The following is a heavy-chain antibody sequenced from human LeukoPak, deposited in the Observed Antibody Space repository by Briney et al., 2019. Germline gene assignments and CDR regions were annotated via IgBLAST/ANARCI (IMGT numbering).Heavy chain of an antibody. CDR1: GFTFSSYS. J-gene: IGHJ5*02. CDR2: ISSSSSYI. D-gene: IGHD3-10*01. CDR3: ARDELGELTMGNWFDP. Sequence: GGSLRPSCAASGFTFSSYSMNWVRQAPGKGLEWVSSISSSSSYIYYADSVKGRFTISRDNAKDSLYLQMNSLRAEDTAVYYCARDELGELTMGNWFDPWGQGTLVTVSS. V-gene: IGHV3-21*01.